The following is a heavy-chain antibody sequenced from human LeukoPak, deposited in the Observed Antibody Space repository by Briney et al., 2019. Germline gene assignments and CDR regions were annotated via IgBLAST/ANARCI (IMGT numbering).Heavy chain of an antibody. CDR1: GFTFSSYA. J-gene: IGHJ4*02. CDR3: AKDLSRWNDEFDY. CDR2: ISGSGGST. D-gene: IGHD1-1*01. Sequence: GGSLRLSCAASGFTFSSYAMSWVRQAPGKGLEWVSAISGSGGSTYYADSVKGRFTISRDNSKNTLYVQMNSLRAEDTAIYYIAKDLSRWNDEFDYWGQGTLVTVSS. V-gene: IGHV3-23*01.